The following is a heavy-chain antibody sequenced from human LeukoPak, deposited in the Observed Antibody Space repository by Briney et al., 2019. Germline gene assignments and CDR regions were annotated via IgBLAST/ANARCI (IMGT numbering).Heavy chain of an antibody. V-gene: IGHV3-15*01. CDR3: TTYLFDSSGYVLSDY. CDR2: IKSKTDGGTT. Sequence: GGSLRLSCAASGFTFSNAWMSWVRQAPGKGLEWVGRIKSKTDGGTTDYAAPVKGRFIISTDDSKNTLYLQMNSLKTEDTAVYYCTTYLFDSSGYVLSDYWGQGTLVTVSS. J-gene: IGHJ4*02. CDR1: GFTFSNAW. D-gene: IGHD3-22*01.